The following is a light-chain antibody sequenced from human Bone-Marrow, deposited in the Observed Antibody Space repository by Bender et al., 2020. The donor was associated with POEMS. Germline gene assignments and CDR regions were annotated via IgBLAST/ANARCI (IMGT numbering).Light chain of an antibody. Sequence: QSVLTQPPSASGTPGQRVTISCSGSSSNIGSNTVHWYQQLPGTAPKLLIYSNSQRPSGVPARFSGSKSGTSASLAISDIQSEDEGDYYCSSWDDSLSGWVFGGGTKLTVL. CDR3: SSWDDSLSGWV. V-gene: IGLV1-44*01. J-gene: IGLJ3*02. CDR1: SSNIGSNT. CDR2: SNS.